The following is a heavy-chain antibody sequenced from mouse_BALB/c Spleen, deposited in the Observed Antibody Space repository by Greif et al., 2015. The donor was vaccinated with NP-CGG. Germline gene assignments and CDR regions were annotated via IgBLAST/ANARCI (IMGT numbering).Heavy chain of an antibody. CDR3: ARGGGNYEGSWFAY. CDR1: GDAFTSYN. Sequence: VQLQQSGPELVKPGASVKVSCKASGDAFTSYNMYWVKQSHGKSLEWIGYIDPYNGGTSYNQKFKGKATLTVDKSSSTAYMHLNSLTSEDSAVYYCARGGGNYEGSWFAYWGQGTLVTVSA. CDR2: IDPYNGGT. J-gene: IGHJ3*01. D-gene: IGHD2-1*01. V-gene: IGHV1S135*01.